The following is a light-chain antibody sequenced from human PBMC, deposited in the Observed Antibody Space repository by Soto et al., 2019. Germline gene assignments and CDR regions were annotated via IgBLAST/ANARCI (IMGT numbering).Light chain of an antibody. J-gene: IGKJ1*01. CDR1: QSVSSY. CDR3: QQRSNRPRT. Sequence: EIVLTQSPATLSLSPGERATLSCRASQSVSSYLACYQQKPGQAPRLLIYDASYRATGIPASCSGSGSGTVVLLTISRLEPEDFAVYCCQQRSNRPRTFGQGTKVEIK. V-gene: IGKV3-11*01. CDR2: DAS.